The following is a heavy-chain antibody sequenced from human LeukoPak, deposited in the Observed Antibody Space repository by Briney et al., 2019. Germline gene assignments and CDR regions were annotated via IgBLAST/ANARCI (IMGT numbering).Heavy chain of an antibody. J-gene: IGHJ4*02. V-gene: IGHV1-2*02. CDR3: AGIGLTTSGYFRLYC. Sequence: ASVKVSCKASGYTFTGHYLHWVRQAPGQGLEWMGLLNPNTGDTLYIHKFQGRVTMTGDTSISTAYMVLSRLIADDTAEYYCAGIGLTTSGYFRLYCGGLGTLVSVS. D-gene: IGHD3-22*01. CDR1: GYTFTGHY. CDR2: LNPNTGDT.